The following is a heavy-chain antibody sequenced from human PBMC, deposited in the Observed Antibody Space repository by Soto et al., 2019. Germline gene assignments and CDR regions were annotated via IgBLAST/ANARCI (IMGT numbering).Heavy chain of an antibody. D-gene: IGHD2-2*01. J-gene: IGHJ4*02. CDR1: GYTLTELS. CDR3: ATAGGIVVVPAAPEKNFAY. CDR2: FDPEDGET. V-gene: IGHV1-24*01. Sequence: QVQLVQSGAEVKKPGASVKVSCKVSGYTLTELSMHWVRQAPGQGLEWMGGFDPEDGETIYAQKFQGRVTMTEDTSTDTAYMELSSLRSEDTAVYYCATAGGIVVVPAAPEKNFAYWGQGTLVTVSS.